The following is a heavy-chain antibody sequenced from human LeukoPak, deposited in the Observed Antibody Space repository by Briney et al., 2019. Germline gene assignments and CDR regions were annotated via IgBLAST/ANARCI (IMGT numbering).Heavy chain of an antibody. D-gene: IGHD5-24*01. CDR1: GGSFSGYY. V-gene: IGHV4-34*01. CDR2: INHSGST. CDR3: ARGGWLQSIDC. J-gene: IGHJ4*02. Sequence: SETLSLTCAVYGGSFSGYYWSWIRQPPGKGLEWIGEINHSGSTNYNPSLKSRVTISVDTSKNQFSLKLSSVTAADTAVYYCARGGWLQSIDCWGQGTLVTVSS.